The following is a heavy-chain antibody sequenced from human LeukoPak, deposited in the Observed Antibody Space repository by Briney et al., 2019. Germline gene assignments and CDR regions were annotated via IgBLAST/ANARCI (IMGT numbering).Heavy chain of an antibody. CDR1: GDSVSSKSAT. V-gene: IGHV6-1*01. D-gene: IGHD6-19*01. CDR2: TYYRSRWYN. CDR3: ARDPRISSGWQFDY. J-gene: IGHJ4*02. Sequence: KRSQTLSLTCAISGDSVSSKSATCNWLRQSPSRGLEWLGKTYYRSRWYNDSALSVKSRITINPDTSKNQFSLHLNSVTPEDTAVYYCARDPRISSGWQFDYWGQGTLVTVSS.